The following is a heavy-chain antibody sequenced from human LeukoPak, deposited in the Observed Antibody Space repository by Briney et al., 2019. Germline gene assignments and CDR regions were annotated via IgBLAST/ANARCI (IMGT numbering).Heavy chain of an antibody. CDR3: ARGVGRPAATHYYYYYMDV. V-gene: IGHV1-18*01. CDR2: ISAYNGNT. CDR1: GYTFTSYG. D-gene: IGHD2-2*01. J-gene: IGHJ6*03. Sequence: ASVKVSCKASGYTFTSYGISWVRQAPGQGLEWMGWISAYNGNTNYAQKFQGRVTITADESTSTAYMELSSLRSEDTAVYYCARGVGRPAATHYYYYYMDVWGKGTTVTVSS.